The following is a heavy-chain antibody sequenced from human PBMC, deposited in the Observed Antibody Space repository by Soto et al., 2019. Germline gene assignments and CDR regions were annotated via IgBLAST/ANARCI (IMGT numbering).Heavy chain of an antibody. CDR2: INHSGST. Sequence: QVQLQQWGAGLLKPSETLSLTCAVYGGSFSGYYWSWIRQPPGKGLEWIGEINHSGSTNYNPSLRSRVTISVDTSKNQFSLKLSSVTAADTAVYYCARGRGSDWTGSAFDIWGQGTMVTVSS. CDR3: ARGRGSDWTGSAFDI. CDR1: GGSFSGYY. D-gene: IGHD6-19*01. J-gene: IGHJ3*02. V-gene: IGHV4-34*01.